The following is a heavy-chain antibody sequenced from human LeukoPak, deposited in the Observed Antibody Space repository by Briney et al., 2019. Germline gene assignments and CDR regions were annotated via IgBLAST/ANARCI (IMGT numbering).Heavy chain of an antibody. Sequence: SSETLSLTCTVPGGSISSSSYYWGWIRQPPGKGLEWIGSIYYSGSTYYNPSLKSRVTISVDTSKNQFSLKLSSVTAADTAVYYCARGWLSGYYFDYWGQGTLVTVSS. CDR3: ARGWLSGYYFDY. CDR2: IYYSGST. J-gene: IGHJ4*02. D-gene: IGHD3-22*01. CDR1: GGSISSSSYY. V-gene: IGHV4-39*01.